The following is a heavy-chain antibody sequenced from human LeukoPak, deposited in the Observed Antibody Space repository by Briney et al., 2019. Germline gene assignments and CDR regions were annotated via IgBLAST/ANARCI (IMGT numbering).Heavy chain of an antibody. CDR2: IKQDGSEK. D-gene: IGHD3-10*01. V-gene: IGHV3-7*01. J-gene: IGHJ6*03. Sequence: GGSLRLSCAASGFTFSSYWMSWVRQAPGKGLEWVANIKQDGSEKYYVDSEKGRFTISRDNAKNSLYLQMNSLRAEDTAVYYCASANTYYYGSGSSYYMDVWGKGTTVTVSS. CDR3: ASANTYYYGSGSSYYMDV. CDR1: GFTFSSYW.